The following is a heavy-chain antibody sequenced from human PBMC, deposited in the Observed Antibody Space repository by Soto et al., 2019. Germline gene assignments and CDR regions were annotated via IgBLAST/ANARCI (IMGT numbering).Heavy chain of an antibody. J-gene: IGHJ4*02. Sequence: QEPGQGLEWMGWISAYNGNTNYAQKLQGRVTMTTDTSTSTAYMELRSLRSDDTAVYYCARGGWVAAAYFDYWGQGTLVTVSS. CDR3: ARGGWVAAAYFDY. V-gene: IGHV1-18*01. D-gene: IGHD6-13*01. CDR2: ISAYNGNT.